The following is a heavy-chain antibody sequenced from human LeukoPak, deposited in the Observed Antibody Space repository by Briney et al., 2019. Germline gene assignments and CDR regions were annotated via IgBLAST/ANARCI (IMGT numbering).Heavy chain of an antibody. D-gene: IGHD6-19*01. V-gene: IGHV1-18*01. CDR1: GYTFTSYG. CDR2: ISTYDGHT. CDR3: ARIEVAGTGLYFDY. J-gene: IGHJ4*02. Sequence: ASVTASCKASGYTFTSYGISWVRQAPGQGLEWMGWISTYDGHTKYAQKVQGRVTMTTDTSTNTAYMDLRSLRPDDTAVYYCARIEVAGTGLYFDYWGQGTLVTVSS.